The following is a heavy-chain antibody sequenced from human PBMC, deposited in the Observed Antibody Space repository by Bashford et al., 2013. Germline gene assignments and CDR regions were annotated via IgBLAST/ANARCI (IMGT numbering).Heavy chain of an antibody. V-gene: IGHV3-23*01. CDR3: ARERSIGLSGSKAGDAFDI. J-gene: IGHJ3*02. Sequence: VRQAPGKGLEWVSAISGSGGSTYYADSVKGRFTISRDNSKNTLYLQMNSLRAEDTAVYYCARERSIGLSGSKAGDAFDIWGQGTMVTVSS. D-gene: IGHD3-22*01. CDR2: ISGSGGST.